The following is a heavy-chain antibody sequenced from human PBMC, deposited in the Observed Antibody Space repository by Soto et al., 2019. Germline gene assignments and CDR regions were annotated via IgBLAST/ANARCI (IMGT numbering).Heavy chain of an antibody. CDR3: ARVVRYYYDSSGQMAYYYYGMDV. CDR1: GGSISSGDYY. V-gene: IGHV4-30-4*01. D-gene: IGHD3-22*01. CDR2: IYYSGST. Sequence: PSETLSLTCTVSGGSISSGDYYWSWIRQPPGKGLEWIGYIYYSGSTYYNPSLKSRVTISVDTSKNQFSLKLSSVTAADTAVYYCARVVRYYYDSSGQMAYYYYGMDVWGQGTTVTVS. J-gene: IGHJ6*02.